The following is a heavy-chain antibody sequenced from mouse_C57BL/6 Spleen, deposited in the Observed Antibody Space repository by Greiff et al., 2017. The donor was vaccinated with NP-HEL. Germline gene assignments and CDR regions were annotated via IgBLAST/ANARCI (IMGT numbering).Heavy chain of an antibody. CDR2: IDPANGNN. CDR3: APDYYGSSYEWYFDV. CDR1: GFNIKNTY. Sequence: VQLQQSVAELVRPGASVKLSCTASGFNIKNTYMHWVKQRPEQGLEWIGRIDPANGNNKYAPKFQGKATITADPSSNTAYLQLSSLTSEDTAIYYGAPDYYGSSYEWYFDVWGTGTTVTVSS. J-gene: IGHJ1*03. V-gene: IGHV14-3*01. D-gene: IGHD1-1*01.